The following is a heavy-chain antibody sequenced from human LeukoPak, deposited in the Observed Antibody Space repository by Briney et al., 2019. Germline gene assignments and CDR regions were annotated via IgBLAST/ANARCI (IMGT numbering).Heavy chain of an antibody. CDR1: GFTFHGSW. D-gene: IGHD3-16*01. V-gene: IGHV3-7*03. CDR2: MDPSGTQR. CDR3: STSPSWGV. Sequence: PGGSLRLSCAASGFTFHGSWMNWVRQVPGKGLEWVANMDPSGTQRRYVDSVRGRFTISKDNSKNTLYLQMNSLRVDDTAVYYCSTSPSWGVWGKGTTVTVSS. J-gene: IGHJ6*04.